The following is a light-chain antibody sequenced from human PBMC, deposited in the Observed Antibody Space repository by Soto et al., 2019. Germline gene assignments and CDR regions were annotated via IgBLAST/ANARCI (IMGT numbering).Light chain of an antibody. CDR3: QQYYSTPRT. CDR2: WAS. CDR1: QSVLYSSNNKNY. J-gene: IGKJ1*01. Sequence: DIVMTQSPDSLAVSLGERATTNCKSSQSVLYSSNNKNYLAWYQQKPGQPPKLLIYWASTRESGVPDRFSGSGSGTDFTLTISSLQAADVAVYYCQQYYSTPRTFGQGTKVDIK. V-gene: IGKV4-1*01.